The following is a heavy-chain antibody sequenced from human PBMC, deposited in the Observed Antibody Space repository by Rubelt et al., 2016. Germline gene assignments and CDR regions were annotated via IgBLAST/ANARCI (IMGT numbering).Heavy chain of an antibody. D-gene: IGHD3-22*01. V-gene: IGHV3-23*01. CDR2: LSGRGDST. CDR3: ARSNYYDSSDYFYAYDH. CDR1: A. Sequence: AMSWVRQAPGKGLEWVSSLSGRGDSTYYADSVKGRFTISRDTSKNTLYLQMDSLRAEDTAVYYCARSNYYDSSDYFYAYDHWGQGTLVTVSS. J-gene: IGHJ4*02.